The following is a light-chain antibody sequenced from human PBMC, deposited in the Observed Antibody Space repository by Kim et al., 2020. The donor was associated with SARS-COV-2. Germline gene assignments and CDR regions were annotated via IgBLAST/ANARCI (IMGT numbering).Light chain of an antibody. Sequence: QRLTISCPRSSSDIGSNTVNWYQHLPGTAPKLLIYSNTRLPSGFPDRFSGSKSDTSASLAISGLQSADEADYFCATWDESLNGPYVFGTGTKVTVL. CDR3: ATWDESLNGPYV. V-gene: IGLV1-44*01. CDR1: SSDIGSNT. CDR2: SNT. J-gene: IGLJ1*01.